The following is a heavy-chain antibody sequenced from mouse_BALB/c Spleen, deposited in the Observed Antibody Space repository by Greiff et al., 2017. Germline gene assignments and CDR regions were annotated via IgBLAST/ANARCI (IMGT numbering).Heavy chain of an antibody. Sequence: DVKLQESGGGLVKPGGSLKLSCAASGFTFSSYAMSWVRQTPEKRLEWVASISSGGSTYYPDSVKGRFTISRDNARNILYLQMSSLRSEDTAMYYCANDYYGSSYRAMDYWGQGTSVTVSS. J-gene: IGHJ4*01. CDR2: ISSGGST. CDR3: ANDYYGSSYRAMDY. D-gene: IGHD1-1*01. V-gene: IGHV5-6-5*01. CDR1: GFTFSSYA.